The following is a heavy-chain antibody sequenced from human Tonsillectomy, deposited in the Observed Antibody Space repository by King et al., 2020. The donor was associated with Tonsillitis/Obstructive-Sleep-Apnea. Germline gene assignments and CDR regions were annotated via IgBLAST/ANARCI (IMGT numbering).Heavy chain of an antibody. CDR2: INWDGDTT. CDR1: GFTFDDYG. D-gene: IGHD1-26*01. Sequence: VQLVESGGGVVRPGGSLRLSCAASGFTFDDYGMTWVRQAPGKGLEWVSGINWDGDTTDYADSVKGRFTVSRDNAKNSLYLQMNSLRAEDTALYHCARSNEPTRDAFDIWGQGTMVTVSS. CDR3: ARSNEPTRDAFDI. J-gene: IGHJ3*02. V-gene: IGHV3-20*01.